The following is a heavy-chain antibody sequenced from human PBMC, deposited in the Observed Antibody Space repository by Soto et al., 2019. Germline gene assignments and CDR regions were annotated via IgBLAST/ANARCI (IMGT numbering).Heavy chain of an antibody. Sequence: SETLTLTCTVSGGSISSYYWSWIRQHPGKGLEWIGYFYYSGSTYYNPSLKSRVTISVDTSKKQFSLKLSSVTAADTAVYFCARDRGYESSLGLYYWGQGTLVTVSS. CDR3: ARDRGYESSLGLYY. CDR1: GGSISSYY. D-gene: IGHD3-22*01. CDR2: FYYSGST. V-gene: IGHV4-59*06. J-gene: IGHJ4*02.